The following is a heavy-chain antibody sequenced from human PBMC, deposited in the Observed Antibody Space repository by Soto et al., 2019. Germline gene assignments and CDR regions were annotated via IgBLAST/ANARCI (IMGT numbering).Heavy chain of an antibody. CDR1: GLTFSPYS. J-gene: IGHJ6*02. CDR2: ITSSSSTI. D-gene: IGHD4-17*01. Sequence: PGGSLRLSCAPSGLTFSPYSMNWVRQAPGKGLEWLSYITSSSSTIYYADSVKGRFTISRDNSKNTLYLQMNSLRTEDTAVYYCAKDRNDYGGKPYYYYYGMDVWGQGTMVTVSS. CDR3: AKDRNDYGGKPYYYYYGMDV. V-gene: IGHV3-48*01.